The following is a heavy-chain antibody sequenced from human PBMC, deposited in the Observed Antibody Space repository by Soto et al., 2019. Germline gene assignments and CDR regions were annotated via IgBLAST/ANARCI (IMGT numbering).Heavy chain of an antibody. D-gene: IGHD3-10*01. CDR1: GGSISSGGYY. CDR3: ARVDYYASGTSINLFDP. CDR2: ISDSGRT. V-gene: IGHV4-31*11. J-gene: IGHJ5*02. Sequence: QVQLQESGPGLVKTSQTLSLTCALSGGSISSGGYYWSWIRQHPGKGLEWIGYISDSGRTSYNPSLKSRVTISLDTSKNQFSLKVSSVTAADTAVYYCARVDYYASGTSINLFDPWGQGTLVTVSS.